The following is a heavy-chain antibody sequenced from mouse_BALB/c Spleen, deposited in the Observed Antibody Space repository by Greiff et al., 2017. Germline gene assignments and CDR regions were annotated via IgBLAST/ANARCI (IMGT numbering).Heavy chain of an antibody. Sequence: VQLKESGPSLVKPSQTLSLTCSVTGDSITRGYWNWIRKFPGNKLEYMGYISYSGSTYYNPSLKSRISITRDTSKNQYYLQLNAVTTEDTATYYCASDDYAYWGQGTLVTVSA. J-gene: IGHJ3*01. D-gene: IGHD2-4*01. V-gene: IGHV3-8*02. CDR1: GDSITRGY. CDR2: ISYSGST. CDR3: ASDDYAY.